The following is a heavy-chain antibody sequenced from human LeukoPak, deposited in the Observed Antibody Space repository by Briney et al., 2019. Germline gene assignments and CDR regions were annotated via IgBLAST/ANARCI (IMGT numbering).Heavy chain of an antibody. J-gene: IGHJ6*02. D-gene: IGHD2-15*01. Sequence: PSETLSLTCTVSGGSIRSSYYYWGWIRQPPGKGLEWIGSIYDSGSTYYNPSLKSRVTISVDTSKNQFSLKLSSVTAADTAVYYCARGHYCSGGSCRTHYYYYGMDVWGQGTTVTVSS. V-gene: IGHV4-39*07. CDR2: IYDSGST. CDR3: ARGHYCSGGSCRTHYYYYGMDV. CDR1: GGSIRSSYYY.